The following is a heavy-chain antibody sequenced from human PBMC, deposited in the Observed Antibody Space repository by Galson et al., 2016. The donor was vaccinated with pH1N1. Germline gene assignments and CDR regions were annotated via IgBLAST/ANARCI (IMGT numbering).Heavy chain of an antibody. V-gene: IGHV3-23*01. J-gene: IGHJ4*02. D-gene: IGHD6-19*01. CDR1: GFTFSSAS. Sequence: SLRLSCAASGFTFSSASMGWVRQAPGKALEWVAAIIATGGTAYYADSMKGRCAISRDNSKNTLYLQMNSLRAEDTAVYYCAKDLNGTQAGTWYFHYWWQGTLDTVSS. CDR3: AKDLNGTQAGTWYFHY. CDR2: IIATGGTA.